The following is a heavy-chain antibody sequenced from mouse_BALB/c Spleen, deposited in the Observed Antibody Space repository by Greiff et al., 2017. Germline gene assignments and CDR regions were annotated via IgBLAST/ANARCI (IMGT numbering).Heavy chain of an antibody. CDR1: GFTFSSYA. CDR2: ISSGGST. Sequence: DVQLVESGGGLVKPGGSLKLSCAASGFTFSSYAMSWVRQTPEKRLEWVASISSGGSTYYPDSVKGRFTISRDNARNILYLQMSSLRSEDTAMYYCARGVGNDYDPAWFAYWGQGTLVTVSA. CDR3: ARGVGNDYDPAWFAY. D-gene: IGHD2-4*01. J-gene: IGHJ3*01. V-gene: IGHV5-6-5*01.